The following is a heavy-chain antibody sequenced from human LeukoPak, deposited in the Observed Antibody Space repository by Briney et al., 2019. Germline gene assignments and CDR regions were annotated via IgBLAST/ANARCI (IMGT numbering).Heavy chain of an antibody. CDR1: GFTFNSYG. J-gene: IGHJ4*02. Sequence: GRSLRLSCAASGFTFNSYGMHWVRQAPGKGLEWVAIIWYDGTTKFYADSVKGRFTISRDNFKNMLYLHMNSLGAEDTAVYYCARGDYDVLSGYFDHWGQGTLVTVSS. CDR2: IWYDGTTK. D-gene: IGHD3-3*01. V-gene: IGHV3-33*01. CDR3: ARGDYDVLSGYFDH.